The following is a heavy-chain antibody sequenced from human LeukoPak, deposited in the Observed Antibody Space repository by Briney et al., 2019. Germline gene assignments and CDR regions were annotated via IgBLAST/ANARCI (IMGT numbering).Heavy chain of an antibody. CDR1: GFTISGFA. Sequence: PGGSLRLSCAASGFTISGFAMSWVRRTPGKGLEWVSGISGSGDNTLYAASVKGRFTISRDNSKNTLYLEMNSLRAEDTAIYYCAKMKGHPLQKYYMDVWGQGTTVTVSS. J-gene: IGHJ6*01. V-gene: IGHV3-23*01. D-gene: IGHD2/OR15-2a*01. CDR3: AKMKGHPLQKYYMDV. CDR2: ISGSGDNT.